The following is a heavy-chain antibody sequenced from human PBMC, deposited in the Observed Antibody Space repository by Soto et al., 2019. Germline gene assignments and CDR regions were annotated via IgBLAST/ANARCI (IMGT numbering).Heavy chain of an antibody. CDR2: XXAYNGNT. Sequence: QVQLVXSGAEVKKXGASVXVSCKASGYTFTSYGISWXXQAXXXGXXXXGXXXAYNGNTNYAQKLQGRVTMTTDTSTSTAYMELRSLRSDDTAVYYCARDGVXXAXXXXXXXXXYXMDVWGQGTTVTVSS. V-gene: IGHV1-18*01. CDR1: GYTFTSYG. CDR3: ARDGVXXAXXXXXXXXXYXMDV. J-gene: IGHJ6*02.